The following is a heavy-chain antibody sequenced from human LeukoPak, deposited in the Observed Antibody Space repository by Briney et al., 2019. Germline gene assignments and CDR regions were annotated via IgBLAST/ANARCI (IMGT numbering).Heavy chain of an antibody. J-gene: IGHJ3*02. CDR3: ARDITMIVVVHKEDAFDI. CDR2: ISGYNGDT. CDR1: GYPFSSCG. V-gene: IGHV1-18*01. Sequence: GASVKVSCKTFGYPFSSCGINWVRQAPGQGLEWMGWISGYNGDTNYAQKFQGRVTMTTDTSTNTAYMDLRRLRSDDTAVYYCARDITMIVVVHKEDAFDIWGQGTMVTVSS. D-gene: IGHD3-22*01.